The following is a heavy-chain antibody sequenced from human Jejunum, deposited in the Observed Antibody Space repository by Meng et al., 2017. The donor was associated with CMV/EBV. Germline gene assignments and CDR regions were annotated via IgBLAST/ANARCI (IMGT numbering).Heavy chain of an antibody. D-gene: IGHD2-15*01. CDR1: GSIRSSSYY. V-gene: IGHV4-39*07. CDR2: IYYSGTT. Sequence: GSIRSSSYYWGWIRQPPGRGLEWIASIYYSGTTFYSPSLKSRVTISIDTSKNHFSLNLRSVTAADAAVYYCARDSGGYGLDAFDIWGQGTMVTVSS. CDR3: ARDSGGYGLDAFDI. J-gene: IGHJ3*02.